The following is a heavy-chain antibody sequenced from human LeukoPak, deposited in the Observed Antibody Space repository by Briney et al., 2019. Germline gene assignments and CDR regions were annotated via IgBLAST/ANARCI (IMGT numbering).Heavy chain of an antibody. CDR1: GFTVSSNY. V-gene: IGHV3-53*01. CDR3: GGNSDY. CDR2: IYSGDST. D-gene: IGHD4-23*01. Sequence: GGSLRLSCAVSGFTVSSNYMSWVRQPPGKGLEWVSVIYSGDSTNYADSVKGRFTISRDNSKNTLYLQMNSLRAEDTAVYYCGGNSDYWGQGILVTVSS. J-gene: IGHJ4*02.